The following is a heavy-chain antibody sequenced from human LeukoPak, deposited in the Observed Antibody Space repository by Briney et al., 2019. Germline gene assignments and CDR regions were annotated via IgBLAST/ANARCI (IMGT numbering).Heavy chain of an antibody. CDR2: ISGHAGST. CDR1: GFTFSSYA. Sequence: GGSLRLSCAASGFTFSSYAMSWVRQAPGKGLEWVSLISGHAGSTYYADSVKGRFTISRDISKNTLYLQMNSLRAEDTAVYYCAKDGLQFSEWLPPLGYWGQGTLVTVSS. J-gene: IGHJ4*02. V-gene: IGHV3-23*01. CDR3: AKDGLQFSEWLPPLGY. D-gene: IGHD3-3*01.